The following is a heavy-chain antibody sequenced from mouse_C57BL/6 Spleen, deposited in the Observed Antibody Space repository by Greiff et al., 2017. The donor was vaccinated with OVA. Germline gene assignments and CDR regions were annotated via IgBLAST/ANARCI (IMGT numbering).Heavy chain of an antibody. CDR1: GFNIKDYY. Sequence: SGAELVRPGASVKLSCTASGFNIKDYYMHWVKQRPEQGLEWIGRIDPEDGDTEYDPKFQGKATMTADTSSNTAYLQLSSLTSEDTAVYYCTLDSSGYWFAYWGQGTLVTVSA. V-gene: IGHV14-1*01. CDR3: TLDSSGYWFAY. CDR2: IDPEDGDT. D-gene: IGHD3-2*02. J-gene: IGHJ3*01.